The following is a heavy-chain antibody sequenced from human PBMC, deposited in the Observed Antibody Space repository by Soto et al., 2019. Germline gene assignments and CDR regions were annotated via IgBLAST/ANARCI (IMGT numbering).Heavy chain of an antibody. Sequence: GGSLRLSCAASGFTFSSYGMHWVRQAPGKGLGWVAVIWYDGSNKYYADSVKGRFTISRDNSKNTPYLQMNSLRAEDTAVYYCARTSSGYSYDNYYYGMDVWGQGTTVTVSS. CDR1: GFTFSSYG. CDR3: ARTSSGYSYDNYYYGMDV. CDR2: IWYDGSNK. D-gene: IGHD5-18*01. J-gene: IGHJ6*02. V-gene: IGHV3-33*01.